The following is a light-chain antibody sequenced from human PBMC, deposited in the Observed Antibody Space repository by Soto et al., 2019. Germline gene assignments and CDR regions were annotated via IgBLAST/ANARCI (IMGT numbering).Light chain of an antibody. CDR1: NIGSKS. V-gene: IGLV3-21*04. CDR3: QVWDSSSDHLYV. J-gene: IGLJ1*01. Sequence: SYELTQPPSVSVAPGKTARITCGGNNIGSKSVHWYQQKPGQAPVLVIYYDSDRPSGIPERFSGSNSGNTATLTISRVEAGDEADYYCQVWDSSSDHLYVFGTGT. CDR2: YDS.